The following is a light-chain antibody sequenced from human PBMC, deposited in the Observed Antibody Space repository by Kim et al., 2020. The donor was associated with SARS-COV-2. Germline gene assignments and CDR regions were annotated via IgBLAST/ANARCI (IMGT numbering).Light chain of an antibody. J-gene: IGKJ4*01. CDR1: HSVSSIY. CDR3: QQYGSSPLT. Sequence: APGDRASLSCRASHSVSSIYLAWYQQKPGQAPRLLIYGASSRATGIPDRFSGSGSRTDFTLTISRLEPEDVAVYYCQQYGSSPLTFGGGTKVDIK. CDR2: GAS. V-gene: IGKV3-20*01.